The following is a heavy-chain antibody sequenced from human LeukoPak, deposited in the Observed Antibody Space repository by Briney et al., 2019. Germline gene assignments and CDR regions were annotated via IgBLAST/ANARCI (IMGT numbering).Heavy chain of an antibody. CDR3: ARGGRITIFGVVIKHYFDY. CDR2: MNPNSGNT. V-gene: IGHV1-8*03. Sequence: ASVKVPCKASGYTFTTYFMHWVRQAPGQGLEWMGWMNPNSGNTGYAQKFQGRVTITRNTSISTAYMELSSLRSEDTAVYYCARGGRITIFGVVIKHYFDYWGQGTLVTVSS. CDR1: GYTFTTYF. J-gene: IGHJ4*02. D-gene: IGHD3-3*01.